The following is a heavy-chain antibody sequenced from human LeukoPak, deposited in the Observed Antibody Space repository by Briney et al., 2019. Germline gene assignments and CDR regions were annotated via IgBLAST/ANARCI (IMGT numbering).Heavy chain of an antibody. CDR3: ARQVGNAYYAAYFDY. D-gene: IGHD3-10*01. V-gene: IGHV5-51*01. J-gene: IGHJ4*02. CDR1: GYNFTNYW. Sequence: GESLKISCKGSGYNFTNYWIGWVRQMPGEGLEWMGIIYPGDSDTRYSPSFQGQVTISADKSISTAYLQWSSLKASDTAMYYRARQVGNAYYAAYFDYWGQGTLVTVSS. CDR2: IYPGDSDT.